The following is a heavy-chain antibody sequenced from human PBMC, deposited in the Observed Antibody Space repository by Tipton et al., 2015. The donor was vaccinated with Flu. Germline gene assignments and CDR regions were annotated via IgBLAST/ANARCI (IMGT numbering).Heavy chain of an antibody. Sequence: LRLSCTVSGGSISSSDYYWGWIRQPPGKGLEWIGSISYSGSTYYNPSLKSRVTISVDTSKNQFSLKLSSVTAADPAMYYCARVGDGYAYDYWGQGTLVTVSS. V-gene: IGHV4-39*07. CDR2: ISYSGST. CDR3: ARVGDGYAYDY. D-gene: IGHD5-24*01. J-gene: IGHJ4*02. CDR1: GGSISSSDYY.